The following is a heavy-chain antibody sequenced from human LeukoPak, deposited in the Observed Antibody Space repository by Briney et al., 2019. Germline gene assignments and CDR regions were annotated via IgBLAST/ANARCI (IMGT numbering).Heavy chain of an antibody. CDR3: ARLGDSSGYHFDY. V-gene: IGHV1-8*01. Sequence: ASVKVSCKASGYTFTSYDINWVRQATGQGLEWMGWMNPNSGNTGYAQKFQGRVTMTRNTSISTAYMELSRLRSDDTAVYYYARLGDSSGYHFDYWGQGTLVTVSS. J-gene: IGHJ4*02. CDR2: MNPNSGNT. D-gene: IGHD3-22*01. CDR1: GYTFTSYD.